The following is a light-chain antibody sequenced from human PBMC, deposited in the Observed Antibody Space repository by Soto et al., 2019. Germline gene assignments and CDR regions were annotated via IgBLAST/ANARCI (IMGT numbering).Light chain of an antibody. CDR3: AAWDDSLSGYV. Sequence: QSVLTQPPSASGTPGQGVTISCSGSISNIGSKTVKWYHQFPGTAPQLLIYSDDQRPSGVPDRFSGSKSGTSASLAISGLQAEDEADYYCAAWDDSLSGYVFGTGTKVTVL. V-gene: IGLV1-44*01. CDR2: SDD. J-gene: IGLJ1*01. CDR1: ISNIGSKT.